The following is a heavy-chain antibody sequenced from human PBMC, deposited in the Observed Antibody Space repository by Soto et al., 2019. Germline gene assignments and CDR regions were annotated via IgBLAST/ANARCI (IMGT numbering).Heavy chain of an antibody. V-gene: IGHV3-23*01. CDR2: LSGSGGYT. Sequence: EVQLLESGGGLIQPGGSLRLSCAASGFTFSSYAMSWVRQAPGKGLEWVSALSGSGGYTHYADSVKGRFTISRDNSKNTLYLQMNCLRAEDTAVYYCAKATLVVVAAIQGNAFNVWGQGTMVTVSS. CDR3: AKATLVVVAAIQGNAFNV. CDR1: GFTFSSYA. D-gene: IGHD2-15*01. J-gene: IGHJ3*01.